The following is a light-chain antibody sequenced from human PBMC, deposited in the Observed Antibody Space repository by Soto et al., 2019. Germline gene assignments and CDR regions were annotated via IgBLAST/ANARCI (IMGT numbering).Light chain of an antibody. J-gene: IGKJ1*01. V-gene: IGKV3-15*01. Sequence: EIVMTQSPGTLSVSPGERATLSCRASQSVSSNLAWYQQKPGQAPRLLIYGASTRATGIPARFSGSGSETEFTLTISSLQSKHFAVYYCQRFYNWPRTFGQGTKVEIK. CDR3: QRFYNWPRT. CDR2: GAS. CDR1: QSVSSN.